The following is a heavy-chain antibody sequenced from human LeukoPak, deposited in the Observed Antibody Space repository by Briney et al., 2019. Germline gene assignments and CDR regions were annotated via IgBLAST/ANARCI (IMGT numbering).Heavy chain of an antibody. CDR2: IYPGDSDT. Sequence: GESLKISCKGSGYSFTSYWIGWVRQMPGKGLVWMGIIYPGDSDTRYSPSFQGQVTISADKSISTAYLQWSSLKASDTAMYYCARQALSGTYYYYGMDVWGQGTTVTVSS. V-gene: IGHV5-51*01. CDR3: ARQALSGTYYYYGMDV. D-gene: IGHD1-7*01. J-gene: IGHJ6*02. CDR1: GYSFTSYW.